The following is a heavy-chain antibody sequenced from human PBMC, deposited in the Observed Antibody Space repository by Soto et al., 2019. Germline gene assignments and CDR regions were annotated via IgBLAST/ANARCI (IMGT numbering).Heavy chain of an antibody. D-gene: IGHD5-12*01. CDR3: ARRVIVATIDF. J-gene: IGHJ4*02. CDR2: IYYSGST. V-gene: IGHV4-59*12. Sequence: PSETLSLTCTVSGGSISSYYWSWIRQPPGKGLEWIGYIYYSGSTNYNPSLKSRVTISVDTSKNQFSLNLNSVTAADTAIYYCARRVIVATIDFWGQGTLVTVSS. CDR1: GGSISSYY.